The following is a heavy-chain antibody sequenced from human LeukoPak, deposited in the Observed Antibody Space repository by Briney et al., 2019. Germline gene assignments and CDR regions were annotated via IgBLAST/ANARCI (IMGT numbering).Heavy chain of an antibody. CDR2: IHSSAGS. J-gene: IGHJ4*02. CDR3: ARVGSEAVAGTGQYYFDY. CDR1: GGSISGFY. D-gene: IGHD6-19*01. Sequence: PSETLSLTCTVSGGSISGFYLSWIRQSPEKGLEWIAYIHSSAGSNYNPSLKSRVTISVDTSKNQFSLKVTSVTAADTAMYYCARVGSEAVAGTGQYYFDYWGQGILVTVSS. V-gene: IGHV4-59*01.